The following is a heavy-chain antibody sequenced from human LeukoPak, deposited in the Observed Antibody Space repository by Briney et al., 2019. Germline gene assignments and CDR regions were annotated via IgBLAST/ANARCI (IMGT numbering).Heavy chain of an antibody. CDR2: TYYRSTWYN. CDR3: ARRLTQYDCFDP. CDR1: GDSVSSNSVT. J-gene: IGHJ5*02. D-gene: IGHD2-2*01. Sequence: SQTLSLTCAISGDSVSSNSVTWNWIRQSPSRGLEWLGRTYYRSTWYNDYAVSVRGRITVNPNTSKNQFSLHLNSVTPEDTAVYYCARRLTQYDCFDPWGQGILVTVSS. V-gene: IGHV6-1*01.